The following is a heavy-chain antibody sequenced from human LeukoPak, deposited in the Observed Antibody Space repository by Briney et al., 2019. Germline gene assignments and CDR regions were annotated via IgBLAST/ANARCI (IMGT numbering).Heavy chain of an antibody. Sequence: GASLRLSCAASGFTFSRFAMNWVRQAPGKGLEWVSTIGGSGYSTYYADSVKGRFSISRDNSKSTLYLQMNSLRVEDTAIYYCTKDMMVCNGGSCYSGTDYWGQGTLVTVSS. CDR3: TKDMMVCNGGSCYSGTDY. V-gene: IGHV3-23*01. CDR2: IGGSGYST. J-gene: IGHJ4*02. CDR1: GFTFSRFA. D-gene: IGHD2-15*01.